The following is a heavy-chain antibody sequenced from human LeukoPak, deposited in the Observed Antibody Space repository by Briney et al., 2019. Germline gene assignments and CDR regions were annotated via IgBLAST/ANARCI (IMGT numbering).Heavy chain of an antibody. CDR2: IYHSGST. Sequence: PSETLSLTCAVSGGSISSSNWWSWVRPPPGKGLEWIGEIYHSGSTNYNPSLKSRVTISVDKSKNQFSLKLSSVTAADTAVYYCARERDYCSGGSCYLNWFDPWGQGTLVTVSS. CDR1: GGSISSSNW. D-gene: IGHD2-15*01. J-gene: IGHJ5*02. CDR3: ARERDYCSGGSCYLNWFDP. V-gene: IGHV4-4*02.